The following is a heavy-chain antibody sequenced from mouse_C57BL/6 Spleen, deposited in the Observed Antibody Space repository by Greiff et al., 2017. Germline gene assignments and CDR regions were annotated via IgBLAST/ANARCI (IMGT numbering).Heavy chain of an antibody. Sequence: VQLQESGPELVKPGASVKISCKASGYSFTSYYIHWVKQRPGQGLEWIGWIYPGSGNTKYNEKFKGKATLTADTSSSTAYMQLSSLTSEDSAVYYCAREGAYYYGSDAMDYWGQGTSVTVSS. CDR1: GYSFTSYY. CDR2: IYPGSGNT. J-gene: IGHJ4*01. D-gene: IGHD1-1*01. V-gene: IGHV1-66*01. CDR3: AREGAYYYGSDAMDY.